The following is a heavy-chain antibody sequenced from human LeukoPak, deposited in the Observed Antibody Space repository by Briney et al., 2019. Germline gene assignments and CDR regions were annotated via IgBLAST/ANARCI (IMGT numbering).Heavy chain of an antibody. CDR3: ARGLGPMSPSLDY. V-gene: IGHV4-34*01. CDR2: INHSGRV. D-gene: IGHD3-22*01. CDR1: GESFSYNY. J-gene: IGHJ4*02. Sequence: SETLSLTCAVSGESFSYNYWTWVRQPPGKGLEWIGDINHSGRVNYRPSLKSRVTISVDTSKSQFPLKLSAVTAADTAVYYCARGLGPMSPSLDYWGQGSLVTVSS.